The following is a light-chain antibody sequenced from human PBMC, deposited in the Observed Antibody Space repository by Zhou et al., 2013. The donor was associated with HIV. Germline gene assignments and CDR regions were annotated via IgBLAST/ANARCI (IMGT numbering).Light chain of an antibody. CDR3: QQSFGAPRAVT. CDR1: QIINNF. V-gene: IGKV1-39*01. CDR2: AAS. Sequence: DIQMTQSPSSLSASVGDRVTITCRASQIINNFLNWYQQKPGRAPKLLIFAASSLQSGVPSRFIGSGSGTNFTLTIKNLQPEDFATYYCQQSFGAPRAVTFGPGTKVDIK. J-gene: IGKJ3*01.